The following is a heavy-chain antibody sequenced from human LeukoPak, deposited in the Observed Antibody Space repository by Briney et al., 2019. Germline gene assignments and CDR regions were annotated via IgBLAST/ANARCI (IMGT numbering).Heavy chain of an antibody. CDR3: AKVPYSDYGAGRPPFMDV. D-gene: IGHD3-10*01. Sequence: GGSLRLSCAASGFTFSNYAMNWGRQAPGKGLERVSTISDSGGSTYYAGSVKGRFTISRDNSKNTLYLQMDSLRAEDTAIHYCAKVPYSDYGAGRPPFMDVWGQGTTVAVSS. CDR1: GFTFSNYA. CDR2: ISDSGGST. V-gene: IGHV3-23*01. J-gene: IGHJ6*02.